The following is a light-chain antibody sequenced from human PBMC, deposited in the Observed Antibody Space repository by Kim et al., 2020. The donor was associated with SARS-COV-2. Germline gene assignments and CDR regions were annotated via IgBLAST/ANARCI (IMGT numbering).Light chain of an antibody. CDR2: AAS. Sequence: EIVLTQAPGTLSLSPGEKATLSCRASETASSSFLAWYQQKPGQAPRLLLYAASNRAAGIPDRFSGSGSGTEFTVTISRMEPEDFAVYYCQQFVNSQLIFGGGTKVDIK. J-gene: IGKJ4*01. CDR1: ETASSSF. CDR3: QQFVNSQLI. V-gene: IGKV3-20*01.